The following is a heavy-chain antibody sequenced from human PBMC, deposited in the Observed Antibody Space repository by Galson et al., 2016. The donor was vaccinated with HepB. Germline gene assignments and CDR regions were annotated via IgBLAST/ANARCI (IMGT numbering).Heavy chain of an antibody. CDR2: ISAGDAGT. V-gene: IGHV3-23*01. D-gene: IGHD2-8*01. CDR3: ARDTYGAFDP. CDR1: GFTSDGYA. Sequence: SLRLSCAASGFTSDGYAMSWVRQAPGKGLEWVSSISAGDAGTYYADSVKGRFTVSRDNSKNTLSLQMDSLRAEDTAVYYCARDTYGAFDPWGQGALVTVSS. J-gene: IGHJ5*02.